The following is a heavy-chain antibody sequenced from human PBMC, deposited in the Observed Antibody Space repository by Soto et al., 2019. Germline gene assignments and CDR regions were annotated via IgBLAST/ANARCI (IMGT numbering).Heavy chain of an antibody. V-gene: IGHV1-8*01. D-gene: IGHD2-2*01. CDR1: GYTFTSYD. J-gene: IGHJ6*03. Sequence: GASVKVSCKASGYTFTSYDINWVRQATGQGLEWMGWMNPNSGNTGYAQKFQGRVTMTRNTSISTAYMELSSLRSEDTAVYYCARGGIVVVPAAMTMDYMDAWGKGTTVTASS. CDR3: ARGGIVVVPAAMTMDYMDA. CDR2: MNPNSGNT.